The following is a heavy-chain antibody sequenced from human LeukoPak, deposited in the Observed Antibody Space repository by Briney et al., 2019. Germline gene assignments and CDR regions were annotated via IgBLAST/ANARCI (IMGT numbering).Heavy chain of an antibody. D-gene: IGHD5-12*01. V-gene: IGHV4-39*07. CDR1: DDSINNDRYF. J-gene: IGHJ4*02. CDR2: INYSGRT. CDR3: ARLSGYDWESFYDY. Sequence: SETLSLTCSISDDSINNDRYFWAWIRQPPGKGLEWIASINYSGRTYYNPSLNSRLIISVDTAKRQFSLKLSSVTAADTAVYYCARLSGYDWESFYDYWGQGTLVTVSS.